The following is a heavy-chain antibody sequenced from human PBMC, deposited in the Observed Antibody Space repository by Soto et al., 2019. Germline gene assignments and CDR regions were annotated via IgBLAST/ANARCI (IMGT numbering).Heavy chain of an antibody. D-gene: IGHD3-9*01. J-gene: IGHJ5*02. CDR3: AKDEWFSTS. V-gene: IGHV3-23*01. CDR2: ISGSGGST. Sequence: GGSLRLSCAPSGFTFSSYAMSWVRQAPGKGLEWVSAISGSGGSTYYADSVKGRFTISRDNSKNTLYLPKNSPRAQDTNTNKRAKDEWFSTSWGQGTLVTVSS. CDR1: GFTFSSYA.